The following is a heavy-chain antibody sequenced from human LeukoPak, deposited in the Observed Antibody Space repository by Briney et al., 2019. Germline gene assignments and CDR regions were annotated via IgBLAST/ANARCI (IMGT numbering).Heavy chain of an antibody. CDR3: ARISPGSSWTDDAFDI. Sequence: ASVKVSCKASGYTFTSYGISWVRQAPGQGLEWMGWINTNTGNPTCAQGFTGRFVFSLDTSVSTAYLQISSLKAEDTAVYYCARISPGSSWTDDAFDIWGQGTMVTVSS. D-gene: IGHD6-13*01. CDR1: GYTFTSYG. CDR2: INTNTGNP. J-gene: IGHJ3*02. V-gene: IGHV7-4-1*02.